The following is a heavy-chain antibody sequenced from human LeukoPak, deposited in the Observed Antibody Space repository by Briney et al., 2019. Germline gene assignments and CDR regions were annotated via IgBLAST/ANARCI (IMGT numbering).Heavy chain of an antibody. CDR3: AKHWNYYYYGIDV. D-gene: IGHD3-3*01. V-gene: IGHV3-7*05. J-gene: IGHJ6*02. CDR1: GFTFSSYW. Sequence: GGSLRLSCVASGFTFSSYWMSWVRQTPGKGLEWVAHLNQDGSERYYVDSVKGRFTISRENVKNSLYLQMNSLRAEDTAVYYCAKHWNYYYYGIDVWGQGTTVTVSS. CDR2: LNQDGSER.